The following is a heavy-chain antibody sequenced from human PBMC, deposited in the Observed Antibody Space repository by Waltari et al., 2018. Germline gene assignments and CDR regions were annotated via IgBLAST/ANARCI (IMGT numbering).Heavy chain of an antibody. CDR1: GGSISTKTYY. V-gene: IGHV4-39*01. CDR2: FYYSGGT. J-gene: IGHJ4*02. Sequence: QLQLQELGPGLVNPSETLLLTCTVSGGSISTKTYYWGWIRQPPGKGLEWIGSFYYSGGTYYNPSLKSRVHISVDSSKNQFSLKRNSVTAADTALYYCARHQVYCGDDRCYPPFDHWGQGTLVNVSS. D-gene: IGHD2-21*01. CDR3: ARHQVYCGDDRCYPPFDH.